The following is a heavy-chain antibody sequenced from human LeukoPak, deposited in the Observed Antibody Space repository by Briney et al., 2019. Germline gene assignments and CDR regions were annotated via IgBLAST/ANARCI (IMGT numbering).Heavy chain of an antibody. CDR3: ATGRSCTTCYLPDY. J-gene: IGHJ4*02. D-gene: IGHD2-2*01. V-gene: IGHV3-48*01. CDR1: GYTFSSYS. CDR2: ITTSSDTI. Sequence: GGSLRLSCAASGYTFSSYSMNWVRQAPGKGLEWVSYITTSSDTIYYADSVKGRFTISRDNAKNSLYLQMNSLRAEDTAVYHCATGRSCTTCYLPDYWGQGTLVTVSS.